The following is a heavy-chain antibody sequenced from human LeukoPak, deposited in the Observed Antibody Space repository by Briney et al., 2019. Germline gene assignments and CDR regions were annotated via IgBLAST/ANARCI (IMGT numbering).Heavy chain of an antibody. CDR1: GFTFDDNA. D-gene: IGHD4-23*01. CDR2: ISSNSGST. CDR3: ARDGGTVLTRGYYYYMDV. V-gene: IGHV3-9*01. J-gene: IGHJ6*03. Sequence: GGSLRLSCVASGFTFDDNAMHWVRQPPGKGLEWVSGISSNSGSTGYADSVKGRFTISRDNAKNALYLQMNSLRAEDTALYYCARDGGTVLTRGYYYYMDVWGKGTTVTVSS.